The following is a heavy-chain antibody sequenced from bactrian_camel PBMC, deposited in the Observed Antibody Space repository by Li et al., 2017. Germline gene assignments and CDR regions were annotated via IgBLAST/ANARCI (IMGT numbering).Heavy chain of an antibody. CDR2: ISSDGST. J-gene: IGHJ6*01. Sequence: VQLVESGGGSVQAGGSLRLSCTASGFTFDDSDMGWYRQAPGNECELVSTISSDGSTYYADSVKGRFTISQDNAKNTVYLQMNSLKPEDTALYYCAAGPPGLSGGSCPREFGYWGQGTQVTVS. CDR1: GFTFDDSD. D-gene: IGHD2*01. V-gene: IGHV3S63*01. CDR3: AAGPPGLSGGSCPREFGY.